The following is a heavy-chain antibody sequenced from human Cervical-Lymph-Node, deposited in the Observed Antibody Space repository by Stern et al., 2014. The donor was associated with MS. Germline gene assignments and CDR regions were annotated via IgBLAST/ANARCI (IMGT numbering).Heavy chain of an antibody. J-gene: IGHJ4*02. CDR1: GFKFSIYW. V-gene: IGHV5-51*01. CDR2: IYPGYSAT. D-gene: IGHD1-14*01. Sequence: VQLVQSGAELIRPGESLKISCKGSGFKFSIYWIAWVRQMPGKGLEWMGIIYPGYSATSYSPSFQGQVTMSADKSTSTAYLQWSSLNASDAAMYFCARQTTAWASDVWGQGTLVTVSS. CDR3: ARQTTAWASDV.